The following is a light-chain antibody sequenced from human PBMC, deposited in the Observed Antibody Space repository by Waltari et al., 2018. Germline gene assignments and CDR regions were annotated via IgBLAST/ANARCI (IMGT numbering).Light chain of an antibody. CDR1: RGIAAF. CDR2: DAS. CDR3: QQSYSAPFT. Sequence: DIQMTQYSPSLSASVGDRVTITCRASRGIAAFLNWYQQQPGKAPKLLIYDASTLQRGVPPRFSGTRIGTDFSLTISDLQPEDFATYFCQQSYSAPFTFGRGTRLE. V-gene: IGKV1-39*01. J-gene: IGKJ5*01.